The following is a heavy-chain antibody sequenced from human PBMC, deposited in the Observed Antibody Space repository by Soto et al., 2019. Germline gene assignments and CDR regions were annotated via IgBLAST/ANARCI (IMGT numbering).Heavy chain of an antibody. J-gene: IGHJ6*02. CDR1: GFTFGDYA. CDR3: TRDYDFWSGYPADYYYYGMDV. Sequence: SLRLSCTASGFTFGDYAMSWVRQAPGKGLEWVGFIRSKAYGGTTEYAASVKGRFTISRDDSKSIAYLQMNSLKTEDTAVYYCTRDYDFWSGYPADYYYYGMDVWGQGTTVTVSS. V-gene: IGHV3-49*04. CDR2: IRSKAYGGTT. D-gene: IGHD3-3*01.